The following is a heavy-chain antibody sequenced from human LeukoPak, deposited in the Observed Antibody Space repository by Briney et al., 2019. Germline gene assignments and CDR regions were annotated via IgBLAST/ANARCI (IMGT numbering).Heavy chain of an antibody. CDR2: INPSGDST. CDR1: GDTFTSYY. CDR3: ARGRHSYESSDYCYEGDAFDI. Sequence: GASVKVSCKASGDTFTSYYMHWVRQAPGQGLEWMGIINPSGDSTSSEQTFQGRVTMTRDMSTSTVYMALSSLRTEDTAVYYCARGRHSYESSDYCYEGDAFDIWAKGQWSPSLQ. J-gene: IGHJ3*02. V-gene: IGHV1-46*01. D-gene: IGHD3-22*01.